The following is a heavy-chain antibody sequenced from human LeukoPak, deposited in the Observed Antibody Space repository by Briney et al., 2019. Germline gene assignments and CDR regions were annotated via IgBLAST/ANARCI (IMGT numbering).Heavy chain of an antibody. Sequence: SETLSLTCTVSGYSISDNSFYWGWIRQPPGKGLEWIGSIYSSGSTYYNPSLKSRVTISVDTSKNQFSLRLSSVTAADTAVFYCARSAYGSGWLDYWGQGTLVTVSS. CDR1: GYSISDNSFY. J-gene: IGHJ4*02. CDR3: ARSAYGSGWLDY. CDR2: IYSSGST. V-gene: IGHV4-39*01. D-gene: IGHD6-19*01.